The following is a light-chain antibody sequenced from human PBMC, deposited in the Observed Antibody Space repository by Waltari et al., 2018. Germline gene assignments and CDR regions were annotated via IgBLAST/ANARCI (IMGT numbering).Light chain of an antibody. Sequence: AIQLTQSPSSLSASVGDRVTIACRASQDLNSDLAWYQQKPGKAPKLLIDYASRLQSGVPSRFSGSGSGTDFTLTISSLQPEDFATYHCQHFKTYPITFGQGTRLEIK. CDR1: QDLNSD. CDR2: YAS. CDR3: QHFKTYPIT. V-gene: IGKV1-13*02. J-gene: IGKJ5*01.